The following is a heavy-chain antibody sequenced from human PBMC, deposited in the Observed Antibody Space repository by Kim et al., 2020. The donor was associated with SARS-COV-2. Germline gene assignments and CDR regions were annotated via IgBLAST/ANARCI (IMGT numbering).Heavy chain of an antibody. CDR3: ARDLTDGYDYSGYRYRHDAFDI. CDR1: GGSISSFY. J-gene: IGHJ3*02. D-gene: IGHD3-22*01. V-gene: IGHV4-59*01. Sequence: SETLSLTCTVSGGSISSFYWNWIRQPPGKGLEWIGYIYDSGSTNYNPSLKSRATISVDTSKTQFSLKLSSVTAADTAVYYCARDLTDGYDYSGYRYRHDAFDIWGQGTMVTVSS. CDR2: IYDSGST.